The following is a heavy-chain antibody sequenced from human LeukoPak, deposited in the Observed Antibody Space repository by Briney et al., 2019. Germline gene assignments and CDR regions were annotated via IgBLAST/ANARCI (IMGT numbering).Heavy chain of an antibody. CDR1: GYTFTSYV. V-gene: IGHV1-3*04. Sequence: GASVKVSCKASGYTFTSYVMQWVRQAPGQRLEWMGWINTASAITNYSQKFQGRVTITRDTSASTAYMELSGLRSEDTAVYYCATVTVVVPAAMGYYFDYWGQGTLVTVSS. CDR3: ATVTVVVPAAMGYYFDY. D-gene: IGHD2-2*01. J-gene: IGHJ4*02. CDR2: INTASAIT.